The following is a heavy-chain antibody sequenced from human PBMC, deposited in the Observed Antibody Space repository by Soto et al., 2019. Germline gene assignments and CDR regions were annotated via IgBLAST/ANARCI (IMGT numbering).Heavy chain of an antibody. CDR2: ISYDGSNK. D-gene: IGHD3-16*01. J-gene: IGHJ4*02. V-gene: IGHV3-30*18. Sequence: XGSLRLSCAAAGFSFSNNGMHWGRQAPGKGLEWVAIISYDGSNKYYADSVKCRFTISRDNSKNTLYLQMNSLRVEDTAVYYCAKDRVESGLGEIDYWGQGTLVTVSS. CDR3: AKDRVESGLGEIDY. CDR1: GFSFSNNG.